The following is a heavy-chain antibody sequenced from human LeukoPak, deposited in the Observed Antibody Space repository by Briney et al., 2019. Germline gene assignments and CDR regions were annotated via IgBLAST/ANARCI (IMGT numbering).Heavy chain of an antibody. D-gene: IGHD4-17*01. Sequence: AGGSLRLSCAASGFTFSSYSMNWVRQAPGKGLEWVSYISSSSSTIYYADSVKGRFTISRDNSKNTLYLQMNSLRAEDTAVYYCARGPHRLRYGDEGGYWGQGTLVTVSS. V-gene: IGHV3-48*01. CDR2: ISSSSSTI. J-gene: IGHJ4*02. CDR3: ARGPHRLRYGDEGGY. CDR1: GFTFSSYS.